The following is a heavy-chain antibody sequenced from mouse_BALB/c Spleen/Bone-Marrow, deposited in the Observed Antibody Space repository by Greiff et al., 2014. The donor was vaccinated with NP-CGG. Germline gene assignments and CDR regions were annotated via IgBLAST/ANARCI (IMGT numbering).Heavy chain of an antibody. Sequence: EVQVEESGAELVKPGASVKLSCTASGFNIKDTYMHWVKQRPEQGLEWIGRIDPANGNTKYDPKFQGKATITADTSSNTAYLQLSSMTTEDTAVDYCAIYYDYDVGYWGQGTPLTVSS. D-gene: IGHD2-4*01. CDR3: AIYYDYDVGY. CDR1: GFNIKDTY. CDR2: IDPANGNT. V-gene: IGHV14-3*02. J-gene: IGHJ2*01.